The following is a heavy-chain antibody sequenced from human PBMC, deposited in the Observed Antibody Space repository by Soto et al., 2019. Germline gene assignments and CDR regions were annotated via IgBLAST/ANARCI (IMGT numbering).Heavy chain of an antibody. V-gene: IGHV3-7*01. Sequence: GGSLRLSCAASTFPFSTYWMTWVRQAPGKGREWVANIHRYEIEKYYMDSVKGRFTISRDNAKNSLYLQMTSLRAEDTAVYYCAGENALDVWRQGTTVTVSS. J-gene: IGHJ6*02. CDR3: AGENALDV. CDR1: TFPFSTYW. CDR2: IHRYEIEK.